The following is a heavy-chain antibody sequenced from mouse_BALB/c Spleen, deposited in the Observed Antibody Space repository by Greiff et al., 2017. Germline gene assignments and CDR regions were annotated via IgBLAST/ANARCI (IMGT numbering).Heavy chain of an antibody. V-gene: IGHV5-4*02. CDR2: ISDGGSYT. J-gene: IGHJ4*01. Sequence: EVKLMESGGGLVKPGGSLKLSCAASGFTFSDYYMYWVRQTPEKRLEWVATISDGGSYTYYPDSVKGRFTISRDNAKNNLYLQMSSLKSEDTAMYYCAREAYYRYDGAMDYWGQGTSGSGSS. CDR3: AREAYYRYDGAMDY. CDR1: GFTFSDYY. D-gene: IGHD2-14*01.